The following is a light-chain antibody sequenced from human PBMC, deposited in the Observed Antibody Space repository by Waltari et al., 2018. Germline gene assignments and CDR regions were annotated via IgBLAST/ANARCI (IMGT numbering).Light chain of an antibody. CDR3: QHYVRLPAT. CDR2: CAS. J-gene: IGKJ1*01. Sequence: IVSTQSPGTLSLSPGERVTLACRASQSVSRSLAWYQQKPGQAPKLLIYCASTRATGIPDRFTGSGSGTDFSLTISSLEPEDFAIYCCQHYVRLPATFGQGTKVEIK. V-gene: IGKV3-20*01. CDR1: QSVSRS.